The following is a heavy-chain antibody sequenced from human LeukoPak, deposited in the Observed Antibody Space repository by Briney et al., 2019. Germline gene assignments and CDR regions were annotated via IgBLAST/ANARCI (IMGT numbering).Heavy chain of an antibody. CDR1: GFTFDDYA. D-gene: IGHD1-26*01. CDR2: ISWNSGSI. CDR3: ARESGSYRVDEFDQ. Sequence: GGSLRLSCAASGFTFDDYAMHWVRQAPGKGLEWVSGISWNSGSIGYADSVKGRFTISRDNAKNTLYLQMNSLRAEDTAVYYCARESGSYRVDEFDQWGQGTLVTVSS. V-gene: IGHV3-9*01. J-gene: IGHJ4*02.